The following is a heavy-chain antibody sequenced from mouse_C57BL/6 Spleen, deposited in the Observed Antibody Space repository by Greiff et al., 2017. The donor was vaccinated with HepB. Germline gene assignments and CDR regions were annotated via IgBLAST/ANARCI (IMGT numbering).Heavy chain of an antibody. Sequence: EVQLQESGGGLVKPGGSLKLSCAASGFTFSSYAMSWVRQTPEKRLEWVATISDGGSYTYYPDNVKGRFTISRDNAKNNLYLQMSHLKSEDTAMYCCARDFDVWGTGTTVTVSS. V-gene: IGHV5-4*01. J-gene: IGHJ1*03. CDR3: ARDFDV. CDR2: ISDGGSYT. CDR1: GFTFSSYA.